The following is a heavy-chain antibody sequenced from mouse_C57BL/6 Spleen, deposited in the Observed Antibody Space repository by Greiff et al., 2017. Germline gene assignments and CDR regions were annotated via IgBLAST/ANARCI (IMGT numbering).Heavy chain of an antibody. CDR3: AREVYDYDDAMDY. CDR1: GYTFTSYW. J-gene: IGHJ4*01. V-gene: IGHV1-64*01. D-gene: IGHD2-4*01. Sequence: QVQLKQPGAELVKPGASVKLSCKASGYTFTSYWMHWVKQRPGQGLEWIGMIHPNSGSTNYNEKFKSKATLTVDKSSSTAYMQLSSLTSEDSAVYYCAREVYDYDDAMDYWGQGTSVTVSS. CDR2: IHPNSGST.